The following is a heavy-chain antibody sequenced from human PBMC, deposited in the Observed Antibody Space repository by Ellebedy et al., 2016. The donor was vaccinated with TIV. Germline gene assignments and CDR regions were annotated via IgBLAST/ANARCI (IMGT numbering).Heavy chain of an antibody. CDR3: ARWVDYGEDY. CDR1: GFTFDDYG. V-gene: IGHV3-20*03. Sequence: GGSLRLXXAASGFTFDDYGMSWVRQAPGKGLEWVSGINWNGGSTGYADSVKGRFTISRDNAKNSLYLQMNSLRAEDTAVYYCARWVDYGEDYWGQGTLVTVSS. J-gene: IGHJ4*02. CDR2: INWNGGST. D-gene: IGHD4-17*01.